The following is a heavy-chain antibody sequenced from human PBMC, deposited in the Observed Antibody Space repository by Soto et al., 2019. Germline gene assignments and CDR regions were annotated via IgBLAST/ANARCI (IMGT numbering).Heavy chain of an antibody. CDR2: MYPGDSDT. J-gene: IGHJ4*02. CDR1: GYSLTTYW. D-gene: IGHD3-3*01. CDR3: ARLPRDCNKTSCYYADH. V-gene: IGHV5-51*01. Sequence: GESLKISCKGSGYSLTTYWIGWVRQLPGRGLEWVGIMYPGDSDTRYNPSLQGHVTLSVDVTVSTAFLQWRSLETSDTGMYFCARLPRDCNKTSCYYADHWGQGTQVTVSS.